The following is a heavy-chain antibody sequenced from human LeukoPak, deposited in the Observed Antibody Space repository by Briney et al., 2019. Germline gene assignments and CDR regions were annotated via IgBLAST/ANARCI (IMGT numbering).Heavy chain of an antibody. CDR2: ISYDGNNK. CDR1: GFTFSSYA. D-gene: IGHD6-13*01. Sequence: QPGGSLRLSCAASGFTFSSYAVHWVRQAPGKGLEWVAVISYDGNNKNYADSVKGRFTISRDSSKNTLYLQMNSLRAEDTAVYYCARDALAAAGIRYYMDVWGKGTTVTVSS. V-gene: IGHV3-30*04. J-gene: IGHJ6*03. CDR3: ARDALAAAGIRYYMDV.